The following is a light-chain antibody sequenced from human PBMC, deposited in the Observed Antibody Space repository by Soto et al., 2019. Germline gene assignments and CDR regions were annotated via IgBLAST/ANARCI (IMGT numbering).Light chain of an antibody. V-gene: IGLV2-11*01. CDR3: CSYAGSSTYL. CDR1: SSGVGSYSR. CDR2: DVT. J-gene: IGLJ1*01. Sequence: QSALTQPHSVSGSPGQSVTISCTGTSSGVGSYSRVSWYQQHPGRAPKLIIYDVTKRPSGVPGRFSASKSGNTASLTISGLQAEDEADYYCCSYAGSSTYLFGTGTKVTVL.